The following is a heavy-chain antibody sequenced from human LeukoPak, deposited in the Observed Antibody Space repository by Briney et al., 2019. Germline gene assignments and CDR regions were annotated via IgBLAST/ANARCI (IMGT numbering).Heavy chain of an antibody. Sequence: SVEVSCKASGGTFSSYAISWVRQAPGQGLEWMGGIIPIFGTANYAQKFQGRVTITTDESTSTAYMELSSLRSEDTAVYYCAGDRYSYGTEEAYFDYWGQGTLVTVSS. J-gene: IGHJ4*02. CDR1: GGTFSSYA. D-gene: IGHD5-18*01. CDR2: IIPIFGTA. CDR3: AGDRYSYGTEEAYFDY. V-gene: IGHV1-69*05.